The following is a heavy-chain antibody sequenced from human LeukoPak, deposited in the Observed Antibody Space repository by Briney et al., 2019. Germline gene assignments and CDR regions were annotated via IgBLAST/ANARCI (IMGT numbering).Heavy chain of an antibody. V-gene: IGHV4-59*12. CDR3: SRESGPFSPFGY. Sequence: PSETLSLTCTVSGDSISSYYWSWIRQPPGKGLEWIGYIYYSGSTKYNPSLNSRVTISVDTSKNQFSLNLASVTAADTAVYYCSRESGPFSPFGYWGQGTLVTVTS. D-gene: IGHD1-26*01. CDR2: IYYSGST. J-gene: IGHJ4*02. CDR1: GDSISSYY.